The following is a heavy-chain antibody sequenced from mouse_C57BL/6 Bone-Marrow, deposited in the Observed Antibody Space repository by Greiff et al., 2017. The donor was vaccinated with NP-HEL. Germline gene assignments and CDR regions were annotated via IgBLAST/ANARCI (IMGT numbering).Heavy chain of an antibody. CDR2: ISNGGGST. D-gene: IGHD1-1*01. CDR1: GFTFSDYY. CDR3: ARRGYYGSSEGVTY. Sequence: EVKLQESGGGLVQPGGSLNLSCAASGFTFSDYYMYWVRQTPEKRLEWVAYISNGGGSTYYPDTVKGRFTISRDNAKNTLYLQMSRLKSEDTAMYYCARRGYYGSSEGVTYWGQGTLVTVSA. J-gene: IGHJ3*01. V-gene: IGHV5-12*01.